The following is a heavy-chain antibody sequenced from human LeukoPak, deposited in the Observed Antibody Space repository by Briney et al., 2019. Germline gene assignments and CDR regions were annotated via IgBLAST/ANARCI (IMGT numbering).Heavy chain of an antibody. V-gene: IGHV4-34*01. CDR2: INHSGST. CDR3: ARALGYCSGGSCYYGY. D-gene: IGHD2-15*01. J-gene: IGHJ4*02. Sequence: PSETLSLTCAVYGGSFSGYYWSWIRQPPGKGLEWIGEINHSGSTNYNPSLKSRVTISVDTSKNQFSLKLSPVTAADTAVYYCARALGYCSGGSCYYGYWGQGTLVTVSS. CDR1: GGSFSGYY.